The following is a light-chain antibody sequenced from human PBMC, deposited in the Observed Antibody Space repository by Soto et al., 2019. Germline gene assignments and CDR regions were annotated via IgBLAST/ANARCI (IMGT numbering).Light chain of an antibody. CDR1: QSVGSN. CDR2: GAS. Sequence: EIVMTQSPATLSVSPGERATLSCRASQSVGSNLAWYQQKPGQAPRLLIYGASTRATGIPARFSGSGSGTHFTLTVSSLQSEDFAVYYCQQFNYWPPTYTFGQGTKVDIK. CDR3: QQFNYWPPTYT. J-gene: IGKJ2*01. V-gene: IGKV3-15*01.